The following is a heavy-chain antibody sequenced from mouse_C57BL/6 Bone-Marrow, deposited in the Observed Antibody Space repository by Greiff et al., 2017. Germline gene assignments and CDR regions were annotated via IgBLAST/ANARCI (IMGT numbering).Heavy chain of an antibody. D-gene: IGHD1-1*01. CDR1: GYTFTDYY. J-gene: IGHJ1*03. V-gene: IGHV1-26*01. CDR2: INPNNGGT. Sequence: EVQLQQSGPELVKPGASVKISCKASGYTFTDYYMNWVKQSHGKSLEWIGDINPNNGGTSYHQKFKGKVTLTVDKSSSTAYMEIRSLTSEDSAVYYCARHGSSPYFYVWGTGTTVTVSS. CDR3: ARHGSSPYFYV.